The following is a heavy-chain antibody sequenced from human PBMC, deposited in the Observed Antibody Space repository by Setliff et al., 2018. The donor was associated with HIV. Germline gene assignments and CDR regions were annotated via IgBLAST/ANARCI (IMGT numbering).Heavy chain of an antibody. J-gene: IGHJ3*02. CDR1: GGSISSGSYY. CDR2: IYTSGST. Sequence: SETLSLTCTVSGGSISSGSYYWSWFRQPAGQGLEWIVRIYTSGSTNYNPALKRLVTLSLDTSKNQFSLNVESVTAEDTAVYYCVREAKVIVTTERAFDMWGQGTLVTVSS. V-gene: IGHV4-61*02. D-gene: IGHD3-22*01. CDR3: VREAKVIVTTERAFDM.